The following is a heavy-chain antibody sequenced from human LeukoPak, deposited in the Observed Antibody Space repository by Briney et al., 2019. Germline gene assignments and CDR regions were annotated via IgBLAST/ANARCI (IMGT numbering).Heavy chain of an antibody. CDR1: GYTFTGYF. V-gene: IGHV1-2*02. J-gene: IGHJ3*01. D-gene: IGHD4/OR15-4a*01. CDR2: INPNSGGT. CDR3: AREEGLWLDV. Sequence: ASVKVSCKAFGYTFTGYFIHWVRQAPGQGLEWMGWINPNSGGTSYAQKFQGRVAMTLDTSISTAYMDLSRLRPDDTAVYYCAREEGLWLDVWGQGTMVTVSS.